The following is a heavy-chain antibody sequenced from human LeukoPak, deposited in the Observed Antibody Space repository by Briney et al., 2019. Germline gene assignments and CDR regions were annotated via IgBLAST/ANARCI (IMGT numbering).Heavy chain of an antibody. V-gene: IGHV3-11*06. Sequence: GSSLRLSCAASEFTFSDYYMSWIRQAPGKGLEWVSYISSSSSYTNYADSVKGRFTISRDNAKNSLYLQMNSLRAEDTAVYYCARSMTTVTTIDYWGQGTLVTVSS. J-gene: IGHJ4*02. D-gene: IGHD4-17*01. CDR2: ISSSSSYT. CDR1: EFTFSDYY. CDR3: ARSMTTVTTIDY.